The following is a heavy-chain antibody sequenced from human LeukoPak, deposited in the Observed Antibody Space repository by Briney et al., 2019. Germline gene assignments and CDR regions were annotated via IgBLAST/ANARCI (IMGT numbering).Heavy chain of an antibody. D-gene: IGHD3-3*01. CDR3: ARLNYDFWSGVWEGYYMDV. V-gene: IGHV3-49*04. J-gene: IGHJ6*03. CDR1: GFTFGDYA. Sequence: GSLRLSCTASGFTFGDYATSWVRQAPGKGLEWVGFIRSKAYGGTTEYAASVKGRFTISRDDSKSIAYLQMNSLKTEDTAVYYCARLNYDFWSGVWEGYYMDVWGKGTTVTVSS. CDR2: IRSKAYGGTT.